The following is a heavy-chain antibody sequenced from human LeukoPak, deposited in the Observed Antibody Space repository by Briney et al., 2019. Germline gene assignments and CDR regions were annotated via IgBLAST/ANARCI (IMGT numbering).Heavy chain of an antibody. Sequence: GSLRLSCAVSGLTFTNYAMSWVRQAPGQGLEWVSGISGRGASKYYADSVKGRFTISRDNSKNTLYLQMNSLRAEDTAVYYCAKGVVVAPDVTPFDYWGQGTLVTVSS. CDR1: GLTFTNYA. J-gene: IGHJ4*02. CDR2: ISGRGASK. D-gene: IGHD2-2*01. CDR3: AKGVVVAPDVTPFDY. V-gene: IGHV3-23*01.